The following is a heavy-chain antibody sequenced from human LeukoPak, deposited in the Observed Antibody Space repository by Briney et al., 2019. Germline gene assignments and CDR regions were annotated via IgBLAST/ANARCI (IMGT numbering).Heavy chain of an antibody. D-gene: IGHD3-9*01. CDR1: GFTVSSNY. Sequence: GGSLRLSCAASGFTVSSNYMSWVRQAPGKGLEWVAVISYDGSYIDYADSVKGRLTISRDNAKNTVYLEMDSLRPEDTALYYCAKATGDLRANDYWGQGTLVMVSS. J-gene: IGHJ4*02. V-gene: IGHV3-30*18. CDR3: AKATGDLRANDY. CDR2: ISYDGSYI.